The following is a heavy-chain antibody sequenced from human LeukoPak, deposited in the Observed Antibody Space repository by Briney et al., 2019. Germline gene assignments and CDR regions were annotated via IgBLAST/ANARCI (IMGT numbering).Heavy chain of an antibody. V-gene: IGHV3-21*01. CDR3: ARDPAGKYSSSLFDL. CDR1: GFTFSSYA. Sequence: GGSLRLSCAASGFTFSSYAMNWVRQAPGRGLEWVSSISSGSKIQYADSVKGRFTISRDNARNSLYLQMNSLRAEDTAFYFCARDPAGKYSSSLFDLWGQGTVVTVSS. J-gene: IGHJ5*02. CDR2: ISSGSKI. D-gene: IGHD6-13*01.